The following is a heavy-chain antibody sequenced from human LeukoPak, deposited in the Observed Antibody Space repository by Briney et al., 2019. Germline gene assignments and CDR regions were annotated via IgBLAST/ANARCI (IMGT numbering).Heavy chain of an antibody. V-gene: IGHV4-31*03. CDR2: IYYSGST. Sequence: PSETLSLTCTVSGGSISSGGYYWSWIRQHPGKGLEWIGYIYYSGSTYYNPSLKSRVTISVDTSKNQFSLKLSSVTAADTAVYFCARAPAGDYFDYWGQGTLVTVSS. J-gene: IGHJ4*02. CDR3: ARAPAGDYFDY. CDR1: GGSISSGGYY. D-gene: IGHD2-2*01.